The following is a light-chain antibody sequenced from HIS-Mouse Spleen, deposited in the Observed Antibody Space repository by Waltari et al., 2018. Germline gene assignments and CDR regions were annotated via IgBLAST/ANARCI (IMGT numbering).Light chain of an antibody. CDR1: QSVSSN. J-gene: IGKJ1*01. CDR3: QQYNNWLPMT. Sequence: EIVMTQSPATLSVSPGERATLSCRASQSVSSNLAWYQQNPGQAPRLLIYGASTRATGIPARFSGSGSGTEFTLTISSMQSEDFAVYYCQQYNNWLPMTFGQGTKVEIK. CDR2: GAS. V-gene: IGKV3-15*01.